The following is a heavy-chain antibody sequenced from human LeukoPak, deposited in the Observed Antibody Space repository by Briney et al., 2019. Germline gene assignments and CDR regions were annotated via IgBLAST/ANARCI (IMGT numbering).Heavy chain of an antibody. V-gene: IGHV3-48*04. Sequence: PGGSLRLSCAASGFTFSSYSMNWVRQAPGKGLEWVSYISSSSSTIYYADSVKGRFTISRDNAKNSLYLQMNSLRAEDTAVYYCARSQGELLPPDHGGPPFDCWGQGTLVTVSS. CDR2: ISSSSSTI. D-gene: IGHD1-26*01. CDR3: ARSQGELLPPDHGGPPFDC. CDR1: GFTFSSYS. J-gene: IGHJ4*02.